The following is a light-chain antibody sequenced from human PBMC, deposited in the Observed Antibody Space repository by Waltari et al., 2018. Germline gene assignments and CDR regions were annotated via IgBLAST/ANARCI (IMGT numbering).Light chain of an antibody. CDR2: GAS. Sequence: DIVMTQSPDSLPVSLGERATFNCKSSQSVSYSSDNKNCLAWYQQKPGQPPRLLIYGASTRESGVTDRFSGSGSGTDFSLTISSLQAEDVAVYYCHQYCSMPYTFGQGTKLEIK. CDR3: HQYCSMPYT. J-gene: IGKJ2*01. V-gene: IGKV4-1*01. CDR1: QSVSYSSDNKNC.